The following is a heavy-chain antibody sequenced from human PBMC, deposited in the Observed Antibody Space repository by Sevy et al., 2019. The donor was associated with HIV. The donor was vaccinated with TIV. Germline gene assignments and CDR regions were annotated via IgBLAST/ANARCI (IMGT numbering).Heavy chain of an antibody. CDR1: GFTFSSYA. CDR2: ISYDGSNK. V-gene: IGHV3-30-3*01. D-gene: IGHD5-18*01. CDR3: AREGYSYGNDY. J-gene: IGHJ4*02. Sequence: GGSLRLSCAASGFTFSSYAMHWVRQAPGKGLEWVAVISYDGSNKYYADSVKGRFTISRDNSKNTLYLQMNSLRAEDTAGYYCAREGYSYGNDYWGQGTLVTVSS.